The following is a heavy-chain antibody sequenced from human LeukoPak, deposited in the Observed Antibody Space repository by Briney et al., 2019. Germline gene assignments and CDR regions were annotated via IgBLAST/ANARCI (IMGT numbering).Heavy chain of an antibody. D-gene: IGHD3-22*01. V-gene: IGHV3-7*02. CDR3: ARGEYDYDGGY. CDR2: IKQDGSEK. J-gene: IGHJ4*02. CDR1: GLTFSSYW. Sequence: GGSLRLSCAASGLTFSSYWMSWARQAPGKGLEWVANIKQDGSEKYYVDSVKGRFTISRDNAKNSLFLQMNSLRAEDTAVYYCARGEYDYDGGYWAQGTLVTVSS.